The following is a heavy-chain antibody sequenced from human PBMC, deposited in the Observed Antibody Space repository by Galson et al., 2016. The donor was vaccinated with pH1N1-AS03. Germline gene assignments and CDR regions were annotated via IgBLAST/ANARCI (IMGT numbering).Heavy chain of an antibody. CDR1: GFTFSNAW. Sequence: SLRLSCAASGFTFSNAWMSWVRQAPGKGLEWVGLIKNRENGRTTDYVAPVKGRFTISRDDSKNTLYLQMNSLKTEDTAVYYCTTDDYGDYRGTGAGTNDAFDMWGQGTMVTVSS. CDR3: TTDDYGDYRGTGAGTNDAFDM. J-gene: IGHJ3*02. D-gene: IGHD4-17*01. V-gene: IGHV3-15*01. CDR2: IKNRENGRTT.